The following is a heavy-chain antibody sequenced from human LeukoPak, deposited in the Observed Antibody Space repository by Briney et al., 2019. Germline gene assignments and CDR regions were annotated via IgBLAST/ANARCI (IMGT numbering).Heavy chain of an antibody. CDR1: GYTFTSYY. CDR2: INPSGDST. V-gene: IGHV1-46*01. D-gene: IGHD6-19*01. J-gene: IGHJ6*03. CDR3: ARDGGIAVGYYYYYYYMDV. Sequence: ASVKVPCKASGYTFTSYYMHWVRQAPGQGLEWMGIINPSGDSTSYAQKFQGTVTMTRDTSTSTVYMEVTSLRSEDTAVYYCARDGGIAVGYYYYYYYMDVWGKGTTVTVSS.